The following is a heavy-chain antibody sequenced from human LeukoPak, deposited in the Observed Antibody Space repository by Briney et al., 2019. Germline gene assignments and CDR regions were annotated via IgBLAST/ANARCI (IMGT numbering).Heavy chain of an antibody. D-gene: IGHD2-8*01. CDR2: ITTYNGEK. Sequence: GASVKVSCKASGYTLSEYGISWVRQAPGQGLECVGWITTYNGEKIYSQKFQGRVTMTTDTSSGTYYMELRNVRSDDTAIYYCARDCSNGVCYPRDYWGQGTLVIVSS. CDR3: ARDCSNGVCYPRDY. V-gene: IGHV1-18*01. J-gene: IGHJ4*02. CDR1: GYTLSEYG.